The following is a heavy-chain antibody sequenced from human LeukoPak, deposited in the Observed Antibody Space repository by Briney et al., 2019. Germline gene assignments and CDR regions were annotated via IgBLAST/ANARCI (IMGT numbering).Heavy chain of an antibody. CDR3: ARDKIQLGDY. D-gene: IGHD1-1*01. V-gene: IGHV1-46*01. Sequence: ASVKVSCTASGYTFTRFYMHWVRQAPGQGLEWMGIINPSGGSTSYAQRFQGRVTMTRDTSTSTVYMELSSLRSEDTAVYYCARDKIQLGDYWGQGTLVTVSS. J-gene: IGHJ4*02. CDR2: INPSGGST. CDR1: GYTFTRFY.